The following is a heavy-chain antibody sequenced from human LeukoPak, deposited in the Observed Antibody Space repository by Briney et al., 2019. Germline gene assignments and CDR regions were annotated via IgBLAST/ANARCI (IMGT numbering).Heavy chain of an antibody. Sequence: GGSLRLSCAVSGFTFSNYWMTWVRQAPGKGLEWVAVISYDGSNKYYADSVKGRFTISRDNSKNTLYLQMNSLRAEDTAVYYCARGARITIFGVVITSLTFDYWGQGTLVTVSS. CDR1: GFTFSNYW. CDR3: ARGARITIFGVVITSLTFDY. CDR2: ISYDGSNK. D-gene: IGHD3-3*01. J-gene: IGHJ4*02. V-gene: IGHV3-30*03.